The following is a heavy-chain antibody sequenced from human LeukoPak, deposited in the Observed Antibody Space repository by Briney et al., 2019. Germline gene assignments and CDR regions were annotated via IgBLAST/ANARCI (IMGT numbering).Heavy chain of an antibody. D-gene: IGHD6-6*01. Sequence: ASVKVSCKASGYTFTSYDINWVRQATGQGLEWMGWMNPNSDNTGYAQKFQGRVTMTRNTSITTAYMELSSLRSEDTAVYYCARGPRLDYAQLVYYYYGMDVWGQGTTVTVSS. CDR3: ARGPRLDYAQLVYYYYGMDV. CDR1: GYTFTSYD. J-gene: IGHJ6*02. CDR2: MNPNSDNT. V-gene: IGHV1-8*01.